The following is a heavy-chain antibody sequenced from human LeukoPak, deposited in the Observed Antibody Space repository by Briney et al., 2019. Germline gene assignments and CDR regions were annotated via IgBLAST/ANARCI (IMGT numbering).Heavy chain of an antibody. V-gene: IGHV3-30-3*01. CDR3: AVDYDSSGYFDY. Sequence: GGSLRLSCAASAFTLSSYSMHWVRQVPGKGLEWVAFISYDGSNKYYADSVKGRFTISRDNSKNTLYLQMNSLRAEDTAVYYCAVDYDSSGYFDYWGQGTLVTVSS. CDR1: AFTLSSYS. J-gene: IGHJ4*02. CDR2: ISYDGSNK. D-gene: IGHD3-22*01.